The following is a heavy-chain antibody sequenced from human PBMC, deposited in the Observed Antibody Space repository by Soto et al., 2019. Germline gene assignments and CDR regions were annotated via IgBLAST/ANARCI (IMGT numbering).Heavy chain of an antibody. Sequence: SQTLSLTCAISGDSVSSNCAAWNWIRQSPSRGLEWLGRTYYRSKWYNDYAVSVKSRITINPDTSKNQFSLQLNSVTPEDTAVYYCARYVDIVATVPGYYYYGMDVWGQGTTVTASS. CDR3: ARYVDIVATVPGYYYYGMDV. CDR2: TYYRSKWYN. J-gene: IGHJ6*02. V-gene: IGHV6-1*01. CDR1: GDSVSSNCAA. D-gene: IGHD5-12*01.